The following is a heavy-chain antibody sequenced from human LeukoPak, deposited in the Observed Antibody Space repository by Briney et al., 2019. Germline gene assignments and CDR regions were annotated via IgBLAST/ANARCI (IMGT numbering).Heavy chain of an antibody. CDR1: GGSFSGYY. Sequence: NPSETLSLTCAVYGGSFSGYYWGWIRQPPGKGLEWIGSIYHSGSTYYNPSLKSRVTISVDTSKNQFSLKLSSVTAADTAVYYCARGTVTSTYFYYMDVWGKGTTVTVSS. D-gene: IGHD4-17*01. CDR2: IYHSGST. V-gene: IGHV4-34*01. J-gene: IGHJ6*03. CDR3: ARGTVTSTYFYYMDV.